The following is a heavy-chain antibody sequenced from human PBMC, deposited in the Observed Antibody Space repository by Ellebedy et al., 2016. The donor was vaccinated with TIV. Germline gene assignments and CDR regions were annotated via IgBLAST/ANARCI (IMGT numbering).Heavy chain of an antibody. J-gene: IGHJ4*02. D-gene: IGHD3-3*01. Sequence: MPSETLSLTCDVSGASMSYNYWSWVRQPPGKGLEWIGYIYDIWTTNYNPSLKSRVAISIDTSKNQCSLKLKSVTAADTAVYFCARAPRYYNFWSGYSEHFDSWGPGILVTVSS. CDR1: GASMSYNY. V-gene: IGHV4-4*08. CDR3: ARAPRYYNFWSGYSEHFDS. CDR2: IYDIWTT.